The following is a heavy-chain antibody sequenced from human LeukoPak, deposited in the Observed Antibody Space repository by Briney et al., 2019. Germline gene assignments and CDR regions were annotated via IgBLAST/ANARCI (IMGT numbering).Heavy chain of an antibody. CDR3: ARGLGSGYGWGWFDP. V-gene: IGHV4-59*01. J-gene: IGHJ5*02. D-gene: IGHD3-10*01. CDR1: GGSISSYY. CDR2: IYNTGST. Sequence: SETLSLTCTVSGGSISSYYWNSIRQPPGKGLEWIGYIYNTGSTNSNPSLKSRVTISVDTSKNQFSLKLSSVTAADTAVYYCARGLGSGYGWGWFDPWGQGTLVTVSS.